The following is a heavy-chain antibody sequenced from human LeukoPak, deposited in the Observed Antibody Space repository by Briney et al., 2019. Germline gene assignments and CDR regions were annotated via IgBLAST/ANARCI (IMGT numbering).Heavy chain of an antibody. CDR2: IYSGGST. CDR1: GFTVSSNY. J-gene: IGHJ4*02. D-gene: IGHD6-13*01. CDR3: ARGNVRSSSWYYGY. Sequence: PGGSLRLSCAASGFTVSSNYMSWVRQAPGKGLEWVSVIYSGGSTYYADSVKGRFTISRDNSKNTLYLQMNSLRAEDTAVYYCARGNVRSSSWYYGYWGQGTLVTVSS. V-gene: IGHV3-66*01.